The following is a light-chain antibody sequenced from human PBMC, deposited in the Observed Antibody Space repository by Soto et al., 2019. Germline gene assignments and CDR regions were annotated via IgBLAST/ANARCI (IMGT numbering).Light chain of an antibody. CDR1: QDIAIY. V-gene: IGKV1-9*01. Sequence: IQLTQSPSSLSASVGDRVTITCRASQDIAIYLAWYQQKPGEAPKLLIYAASTLYGGVPSRFSGSGSGTDFALTITSLQAEDFATYYCHQLRMYPSTVGGGT. CDR2: AAS. J-gene: IGKJ4*01. CDR3: HQLRMYPST.